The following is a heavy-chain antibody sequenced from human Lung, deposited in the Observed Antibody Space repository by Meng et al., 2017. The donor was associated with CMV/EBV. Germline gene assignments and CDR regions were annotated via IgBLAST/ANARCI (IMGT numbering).Heavy chain of an antibody. V-gene: IGHV3-23*01. J-gene: IGHJ4*02. CDR1: DTTFSSYA. D-gene: IGHD2-2*01. Sequence: ASLKISCAASDTTFSSYAMTWVRQAPGKGPEYVSAITGGGGNAYYTDSVKGRVTISRDNSKNTLYLQMNRLRVEDTAVYYCAKGGAEYCSGARCYHFDYXGRGXLVTFSS. CDR3: AKGGAEYCSGARCYHFDY. CDR2: ITGGGGNA.